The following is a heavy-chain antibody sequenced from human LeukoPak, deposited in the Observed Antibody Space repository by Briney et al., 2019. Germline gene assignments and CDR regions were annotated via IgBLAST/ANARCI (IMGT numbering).Heavy chain of an antibody. J-gene: IGHJ4*02. CDR3: AKGGGVPLGFGELSSYYFDY. CDR1: GFTFSSYG. V-gene: IGHV3-23*01. Sequence: GGSLRLSCAASGFTFSSYGMHWVRQAPGKGLEWVSAISGSGGSTYYADPVKGRFTISRDNSKNTLYLQMNSLRAEDTAVYYCAKGGGVPLGFGELSSYYFDYWGQGTLVTVSS. CDR2: ISGSGGST. D-gene: IGHD3-10*01.